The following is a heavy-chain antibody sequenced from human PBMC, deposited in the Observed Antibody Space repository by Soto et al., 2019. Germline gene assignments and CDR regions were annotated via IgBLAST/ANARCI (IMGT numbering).Heavy chain of an antibody. J-gene: IGHJ6*02. CDR3: ARGLGLPAAINFLPSYYTMDV. CDR1: GYAFSSHG. CDR2: ISTYNGNT. D-gene: IGHD2-2*01. Sequence: QVQLVQSGAEVKKPGASVKVSCKASGYAFSSHGITWVRQAPGQGLEWMGWISTYNGNTNYAQKFQGRVTMTTDTSPXTAYMELRSLTSDDTAVYYCARGLGLPAAINFLPSYYTMDVWGQGTTVTVSS. V-gene: IGHV1-18*01.